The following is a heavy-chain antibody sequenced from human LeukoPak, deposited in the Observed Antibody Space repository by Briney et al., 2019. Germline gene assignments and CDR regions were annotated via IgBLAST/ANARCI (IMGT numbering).Heavy chain of an antibody. CDR1: GGTFSSYA. J-gene: IGHJ4*02. Sequence: SVKVSCKASGGTFSSYAISWVRQAPGQGLEWMGRIIPIFGTANYAQKFQGRVTITTDESTSTAYMELSSLRSEDTAVYYRARSSPYGDYLFDYWGQGTLVTVSS. CDR2: IIPIFGTA. V-gene: IGHV1-69*05. CDR3: ARSSPYGDYLFDY. D-gene: IGHD4-17*01.